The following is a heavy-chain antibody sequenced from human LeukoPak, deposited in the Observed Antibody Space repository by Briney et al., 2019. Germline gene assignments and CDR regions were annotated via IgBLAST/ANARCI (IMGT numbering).Heavy chain of an antibody. CDR3: TTDPYYYYMDV. J-gene: IGHJ6*03. CDR2: IRSKGNSYAT. V-gene: IGHV3-73*01. CDR1: GFSFSASA. Sequence: GGSLRLSCAASGFSFSASAMHWVRQASGKGLEWVGRIRSKGNSYATEYGASVKGRFTISRDDSKNTAYLQMNSLKTEDTAVYYCTTDPYYYYMDVWGKGTMVTISS.